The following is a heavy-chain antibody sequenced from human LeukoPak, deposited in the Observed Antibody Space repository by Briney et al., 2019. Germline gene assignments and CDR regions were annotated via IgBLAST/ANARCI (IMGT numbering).Heavy chain of an antibody. D-gene: IGHD4-17*01. CDR3: AREVHGDYDI. J-gene: IGHJ3*02. V-gene: IGHV3-11*05. CDR1: GFTFSDYY. Sequence: GGSLRLSCAASGFTFSDYYMGWIRQAPGKGLECVSYISSGSRYTDYADSVKGRFTISRDNAKNSLYLQMNSPRAEDTAVYYCAREVHGDYDIWGQGTRVTVSS. CDR2: ISSGSRYT.